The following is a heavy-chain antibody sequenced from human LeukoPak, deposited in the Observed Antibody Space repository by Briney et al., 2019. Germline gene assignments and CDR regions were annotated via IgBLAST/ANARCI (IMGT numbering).Heavy chain of an antibody. CDR3: APDYDFWSGDVGY. CDR2: IIRIVDTA. D-gene: IGHD3-3*01. Sequence: SVKLSCETSGGTLTSYAISWVRHAPGPGLEWMGRIIRIVDTANYAQQLQGRVMIANDESTSTAYMELSSLRSDDTAVYYCAPDYDFWSGDVGYWGQGTLVTVSS. V-gene: IGHV1-69*05. J-gene: IGHJ4*02. CDR1: GGTLTSYA.